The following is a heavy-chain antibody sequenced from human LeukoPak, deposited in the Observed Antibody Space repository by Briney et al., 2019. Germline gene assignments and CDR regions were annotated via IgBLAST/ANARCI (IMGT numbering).Heavy chain of an antibody. Sequence: PGRSLRLSCAASGFTFSSYGMPWVRQAPGKGLEWVAVIWYDGSNKYYADSVKGRFTISRDNSKNTLYLQMNSLRAEDTAVYYCARDQGSETYYYDSSGYGIDYWGQGTLVTVSS. CDR2: IWYDGSNK. J-gene: IGHJ4*02. D-gene: IGHD3-22*01. V-gene: IGHV3-33*01. CDR1: GFTFSSYG. CDR3: ARDQGSETYYYDSSGYGIDY.